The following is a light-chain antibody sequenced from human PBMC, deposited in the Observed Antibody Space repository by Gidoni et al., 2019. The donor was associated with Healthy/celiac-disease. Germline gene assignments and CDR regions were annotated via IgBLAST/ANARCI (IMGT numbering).Light chain of an antibody. J-gene: IGKJ2*01. V-gene: IGKV1-39*01. CDR3: QQSYST. CDR2: AAS. Sequence: DFQMTQSPSSLSASVGDRVTITCRASQSISSYLNWYQQKPGKAPKLLIYAASSLQSGVPSRFSGSGSGTDFTLTISSLQPEDFATYYCQQSYSTFGQGTKLEIK. CDR1: QSISSY.